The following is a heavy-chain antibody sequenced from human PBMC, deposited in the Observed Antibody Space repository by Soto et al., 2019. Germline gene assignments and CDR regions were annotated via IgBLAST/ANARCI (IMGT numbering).Heavy chain of an antibody. J-gene: IGHJ5*02. D-gene: IGHD5-18*01. CDR3: ARGYSYGLNWFDP. CDR2: IYCSGST. V-gene: IGHV4-61*01. CDR1: GGSVSSGSYY. Sequence: PSETLSLTCTVSGGSVSSGSYYWSWIRQPPGKGLEWIGYIYCSGSTNYNPSLKSRVTISVDTSKNQFSLKLSSVTAADTAVYYCARGYSYGLNWFDPWGQGTLVTVSS.